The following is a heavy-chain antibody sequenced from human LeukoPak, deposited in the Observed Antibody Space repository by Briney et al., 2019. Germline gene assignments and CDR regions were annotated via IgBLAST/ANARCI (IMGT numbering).Heavy chain of an antibody. Sequence: GGSLRLSCAASGFTLSTYWMHWVRQGPGKGLVWVSCINSDGSRTTYAASVKGRFTISRDNAKNTLYLQMNSLRAEDTAVYYCGRLHPTDNWFDPWGQGTLVTVSS. CDR2: INSDGSRT. J-gene: IGHJ5*02. CDR3: GRLHPTDNWFDP. D-gene: IGHD4-11*01. V-gene: IGHV3-74*01. CDR1: GFTLSTYW.